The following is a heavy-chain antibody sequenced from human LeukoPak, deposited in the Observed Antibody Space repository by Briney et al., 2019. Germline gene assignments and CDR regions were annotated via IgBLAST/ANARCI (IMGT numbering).Heavy chain of an antibody. J-gene: IGHJ4*02. D-gene: IGHD5-18*01. CDR2: ISGSGGST. CDR3: ARGGGLVRVDTYNDY. V-gene: IGHV3-23*01. CDR1: GFTFSSYA. Sequence: GGSLRLSCAASGFTFSSYAMSWVRQAPGKGLEWVTAISGSGGSTYYADSVKGRFTISRDNSKNTLYLQMNSLRAEDTAVYYCARGGGLVRVDTYNDYWGQGTLVTVSS.